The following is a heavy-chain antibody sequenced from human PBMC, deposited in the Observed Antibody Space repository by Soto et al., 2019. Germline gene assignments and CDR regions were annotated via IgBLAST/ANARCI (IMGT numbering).Heavy chain of an antibody. D-gene: IGHD2-2*03. Sequence: QLQLQESGPGLVKPSETLSLTCTVSGGSVSSNSYSWGWICQSPGKGLEWIGIIYSTENTYYHPSLRSRVTISADTSMNEFSLRLSSVTAADTAVYYCARLNGYCVSTGCHGYYGMDVWGQGTTVTVSS. V-gene: IGHV4-39*01. J-gene: IGHJ6*02. CDR2: IYSTENT. CDR3: ARLNGYCVSTGCHGYYGMDV. CDR1: GGSVSSNSYS.